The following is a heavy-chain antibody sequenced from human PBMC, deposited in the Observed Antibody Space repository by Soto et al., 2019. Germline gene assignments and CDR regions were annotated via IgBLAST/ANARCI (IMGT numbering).Heavy chain of an antibody. V-gene: IGHV4-31*03. Sequence: QVQLQESGPGLVKPSQTLSLTCTVSGGSISSGGYYWSWIRQHPGKGLEWIGHIYYSGSTYYNPSLKSRVTTPVDTSKNQFSLELSSVSAAGPAVYYCARSNLLGYCSGGSCYSESWGQGTLVTVSS. CDR1: GGSISSGGYY. D-gene: IGHD2-15*01. CDR2: IYYSGST. J-gene: IGHJ4*02. CDR3: ARSNLLGYCSGGSCYSES.